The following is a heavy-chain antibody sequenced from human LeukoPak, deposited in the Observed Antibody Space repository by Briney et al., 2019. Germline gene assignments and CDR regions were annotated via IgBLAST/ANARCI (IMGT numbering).Heavy chain of an antibody. CDR3: AKAALDYYDSSGYYYGGACFDY. V-gene: IGHV3-66*01. CDR1: GFTVSNNY. D-gene: IGHD3-22*01. J-gene: IGHJ4*02. CDR2: IYSGGST. Sequence: GGSLRLSCAASGFTVSNNYMSWVRQAPGKGLEWVSAIYSGGSTYYADSVKGRFTISRDNSKNTLYLQMNSLRAEDTAVYYCAKAALDYYDSSGYYYGGACFDYWGQGTLVTVSS.